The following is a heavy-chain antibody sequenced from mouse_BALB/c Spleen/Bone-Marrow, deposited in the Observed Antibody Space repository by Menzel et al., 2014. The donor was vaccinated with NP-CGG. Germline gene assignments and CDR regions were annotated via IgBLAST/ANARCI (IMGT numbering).Heavy chain of an antibody. CDR3: VRDDGPYMGY. J-gene: IGHJ2*01. V-gene: IGHV1-7*01. D-gene: IGHD2-3*01. CDR2: IYPSTGYT. CDR1: GYTFTSYW. Sequence: QVQLQQSGAELAKPGASVKMSCKASGYTFTSYWMHWVKQRPGQGLEWIGYIYPSTGYTDYNQKFKDKATLTADKSSRNTYRQLGNLTSEVAGGCCCVRDDGPYMGYWGQGTTLTVSS.